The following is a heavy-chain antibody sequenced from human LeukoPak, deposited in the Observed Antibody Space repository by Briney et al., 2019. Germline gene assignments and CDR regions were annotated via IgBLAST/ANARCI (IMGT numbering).Heavy chain of an antibody. J-gene: IGHJ4*02. V-gene: IGHV3-23*01. CDR2: ISGSGGST. CDR3: AKGGGLWFGELFDY. Sequence: GGSLRLSCAASGFTSSSYAMSWVRQAPGKGLEWVSAISGSGGSTYYADSVKGRFTTSRDNSKNTLYLQMNSLRAEGTAVYYCAKGGGLWFGELFDYWGQGTLVTVSS. D-gene: IGHD3-10*01. CDR1: GFTSSSYA.